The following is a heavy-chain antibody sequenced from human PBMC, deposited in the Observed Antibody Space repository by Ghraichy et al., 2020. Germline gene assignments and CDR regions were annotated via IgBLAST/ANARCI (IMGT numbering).Heavy chain of an antibody. CDR3: ARDMLSRYCSSTSCYGGFDY. CDR2: IYYSGST. Sequence: SETLSLTCTVSGGSVSSGSYYWSWIRQPPGKGLEWIGYIYYSGSTNYNPSLKSRVTISVDTSKNQFSLKLSSVTAADTAVYYCARDMLSRYCSSTSCYGGFDYWGQGTLVTVSS. V-gene: IGHV4-61*01. D-gene: IGHD2-2*01. CDR1: GGSVSSGSYY. J-gene: IGHJ4*02.